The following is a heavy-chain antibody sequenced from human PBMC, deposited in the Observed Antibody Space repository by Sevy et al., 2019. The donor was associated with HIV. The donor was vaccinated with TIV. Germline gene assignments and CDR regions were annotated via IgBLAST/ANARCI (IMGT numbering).Heavy chain of an antibody. CDR1: GFIFNDHA. CDR3: VKDISSGPARPGDY. D-gene: IGHD6-6*01. CDR2: ISWNSDSV. Sequence: GGCLRLSCAASGFIFNDHAMHWVRQAQGKGLEWVSGISWNSDSVGYADSVKGGFTISRDNAKKSLYLHMNSLRPEDTALYYCVKDISSGPARPGDYWGQGTLVTVSS. V-gene: IGHV3-9*01. J-gene: IGHJ4*02.